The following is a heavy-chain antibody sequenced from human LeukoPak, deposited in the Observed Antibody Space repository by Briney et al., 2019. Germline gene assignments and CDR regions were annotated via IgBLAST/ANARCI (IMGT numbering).Heavy chain of an antibody. J-gene: IGHJ4*02. CDR2: IIPILGIA. CDR3: ATSLSGAFNPNFDY. V-gene: IGHV1-69*04. D-gene: IGHD1-26*01. CDR1: GGTFSSYA. Sequence: SVKVSCKASGGTFSSYAISWVRQAPGQGLEWMGRIIPILGIANYAQKFQGRVTITADKSTSTAYMELSSLRSEDTAVYYCATSLSGAFNPNFDYWGQGALVTVSS.